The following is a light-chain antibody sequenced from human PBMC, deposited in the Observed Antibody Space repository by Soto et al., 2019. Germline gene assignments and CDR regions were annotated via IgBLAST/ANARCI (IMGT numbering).Light chain of an antibody. CDR1: QSVSSSY. Sequence: EIVLTQSPGTLSLSPGERATLSCRASQSVSSSYLAWYQQKPGQAPRLLIYVASSRATGITDRFSGSGSGTDFTLTISRLEPEDCAVYYCQQYGSSPGFTFGPGTKVDIK. V-gene: IGKV3-20*01. CDR2: VAS. J-gene: IGKJ3*01. CDR3: QQYGSSPGFT.